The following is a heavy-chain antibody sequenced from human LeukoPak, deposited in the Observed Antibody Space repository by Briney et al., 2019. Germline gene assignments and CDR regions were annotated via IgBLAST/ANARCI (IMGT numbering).Heavy chain of an antibody. V-gene: IGHV3-7*01. CDR1: GFPFDVQT. J-gene: IGHJ4*02. CDR2: MREDGTEI. CDR3: ARGGATRGRFEN. Sequence: GGSLRLSCAASGFPFDVQTMSWVRQAPGKGLDWVASMREDGTEIHYVDSVKGRFTISRDNSKNSLYLQMNSLRGEDMAVYYCARGGATRGRFENWGQGTLVTVSS. D-gene: IGHD1-26*01.